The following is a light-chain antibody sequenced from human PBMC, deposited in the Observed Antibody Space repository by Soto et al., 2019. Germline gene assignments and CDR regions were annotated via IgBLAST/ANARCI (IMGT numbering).Light chain of an antibody. Sequence: EIVMTQSPATLSVSPGERVTLSCRASQSVNSKVAWYQQKPGQAPRLLIYGASTRATGIPARFSGSGSGTEFTLTISILQSEDFAVYDCQQYNYWPPITFGQGTRLEIK. CDR2: GAS. CDR3: QQYNYWPPIT. J-gene: IGKJ5*01. CDR1: QSVNSK. V-gene: IGKV3-15*01.